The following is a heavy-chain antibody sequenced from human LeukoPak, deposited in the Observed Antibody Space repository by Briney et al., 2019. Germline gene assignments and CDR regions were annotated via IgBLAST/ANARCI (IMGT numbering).Heavy chain of an antibody. V-gene: IGHV3-49*04. J-gene: IGHJ4*02. Sequence: PGGSLRLSCTASGFTFGDYAMSWVRQAPGKGLEWVGFIRSKAYGGTTEYAASVKGRFTISRDDSKSIAYLQMNSLKTEDTAVYYCTRVSSGWYGVYFDYWGQGTLVTVSS. CDR2: IRSKAYGGTT. CDR1: GFTFGDYA. D-gene: IGHD6-19*01. CDR3: TRVSSGWYGVYFDY.